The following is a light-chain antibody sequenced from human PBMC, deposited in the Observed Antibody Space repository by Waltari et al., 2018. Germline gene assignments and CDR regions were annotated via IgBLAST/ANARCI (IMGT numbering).Light chain of an antibody. CDR2: KAS. CDR3: QQYDSYWT. J-gene: IGKJ1*01. CDR1: QSVNSW. Sequence: DIQMTQSPSTLSASVGDRVTITCRASQSVNSWVAWHQQTTRKAPKLLILKASNLESGVPSRFSGSGSGTEFTLTISSLQPDDFATYHCQQYDSYWTFGQGTKVEIK. V-gene: IGKV1-5*03.